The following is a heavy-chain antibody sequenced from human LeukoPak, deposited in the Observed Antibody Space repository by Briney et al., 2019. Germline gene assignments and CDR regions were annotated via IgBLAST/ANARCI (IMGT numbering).Heavy chain of an antibody. D-gene: IGHD3-9*01. J-gene: IGHJ4*02. V-gene: IGHV3-23*01. Sequence: GGSLRLSCAASGFTFSSYAMSWVRQAPGKGLEWVSAISGSGGSTYYADSVKGRFTISRDNSKNTLYLQMNSLRAEDTAVYYCAKMIDYGILTGYYPDYYFDYWGQGTLVTVSS. CDR3: AKMIDYGILTGYYPDYYFDY. CDR2: ISGSGGST. CDR1: GFTFSSYA.